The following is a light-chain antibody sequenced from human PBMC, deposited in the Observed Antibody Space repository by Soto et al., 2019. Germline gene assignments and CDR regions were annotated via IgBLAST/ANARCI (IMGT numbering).Light chain of an antibody. CDR1: QTISGW. CDR2: KAS. CDR3: QQYNSYWT. Sequence: DIQMTQSPSTLSGSVGDRVTITCRASQTISGWLAWYQQKPGKAPKLLIYKASTLKSGVPSRFSGSGSGTEFTLTISSLQPDDFATYYCQQYNSYWTFGQGTKVDIK. V-gene: IGKV1-5*03. J-gene: IGKJ1*01.